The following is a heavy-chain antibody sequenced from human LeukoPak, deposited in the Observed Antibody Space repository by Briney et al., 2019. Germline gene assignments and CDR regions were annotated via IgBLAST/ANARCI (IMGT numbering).Heavy chain of an antibody. J-gene: IGHJ1*01. V-gene: IGHV4-59*08. Sequence: PSETLSLTCTVSGGSINSYYWSWIRQPPGKGLEWIGFIYYNGSTNYNPSLKSRITISVDTSKNQFSLKLSSVTAADTAVYYCARGDFWSGRIQHWGQGTLVTVSS. CDR3: ARGDFWSGRIQH. D-gene: IGHD3-3*01. CDR1: GGSINSYY. CDR2: IYYNGST.